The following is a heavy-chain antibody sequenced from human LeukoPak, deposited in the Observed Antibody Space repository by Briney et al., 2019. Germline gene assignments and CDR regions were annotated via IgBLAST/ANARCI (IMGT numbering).Heavy chain of an antibody. CDR3: AKVRGNYDAFDS. J-gene: IGHJ3*02. CDR1: GYTLTELF. D-gene: IGHD1-1*01. Sequence: APLKVSCKVSGYTLTELFMHWVRQAPGKELEWVGGFDPEDVETMYAQRFQGRVTMTEDTSTDTAYMELSSLRSEDTYVYECAKVRGNYDAFDSWGQGTMVTASS. V-gene: IGHV1-24*01. CDR2: FDPEDVET.